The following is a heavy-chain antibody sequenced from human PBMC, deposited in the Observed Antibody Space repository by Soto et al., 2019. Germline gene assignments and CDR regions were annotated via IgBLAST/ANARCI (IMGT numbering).Heavy chain of an antibody. CDR3: AREVQVHTPAFVY. V-gene: IGHV1-69*19. J-gene: IGHJ4*02. CDR1: GGTFNTYA. D-gene: IGHD3-10*01. CDR2: ISAMFGAA. Sequence: QVQLVQSGAEMKKPGSSVKVSCQSSGGTFNTYAMNWVRQAPGQGPEWMGDISAMFGAANYAPKFQGRVTITADESTGTSDMQLSSLTSEDTALYFCAREVQVHTPAFVYWGQGTLVTVSS.